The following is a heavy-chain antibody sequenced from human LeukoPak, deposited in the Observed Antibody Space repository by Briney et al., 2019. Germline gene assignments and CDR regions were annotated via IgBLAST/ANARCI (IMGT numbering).Heavy chain of an antibody. D-gene: IGHD5-12*01. Sequence: SVKVSCKASGGTFSSYAISWVRQAPGQGLEWMGGIIPIFGTANYAQKFQGRVTITADESTSTAYMELSSLRSEDTAVYYCARDRGYSGLMDIWGQGTMVTVSS. CDR1: GGTFSSYA. V-gene: IGHV1-69*13. CDR3: ARDRGYSGLMDI. CDR2: IIPIFGTA. J-gene: IGHJ3*02.